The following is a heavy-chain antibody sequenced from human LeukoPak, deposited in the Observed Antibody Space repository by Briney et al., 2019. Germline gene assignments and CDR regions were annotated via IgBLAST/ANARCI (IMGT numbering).Heavy chain of an antibody. J-gene: IGHJ4*02. V-gene: IGHV4-34*01. CDR3: ARVAGFGRLRSLTFDY. CDR2: INHSGST. CDR1: GGSFSGYY. Sequence: SETLSLTCAVYGGSFSGYYWSWIRQPPGKGLEWIGEINHSGSTNYNPSLKSRVTISVDTSKNQFSLKLSSVTAADTAVYYCARVAGFGRLRSLTFDYWGQGTLVTVSS. D-gene: IGHD6-25*01.